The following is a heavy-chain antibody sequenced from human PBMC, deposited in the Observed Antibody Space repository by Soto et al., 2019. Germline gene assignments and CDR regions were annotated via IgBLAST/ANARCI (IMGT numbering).Heavy chain of an antibody. V-gene: IGHV1-46*01. CDR1: GYTFTSYY. CDR2: INPSGGST. D-gene: IGHD1-26*01. Sequence: ASVKVSCKASGYTFTSYYMHWVRQAPGQGLERMGIINPSGGSTSYAQKFQGRVTMTRDTSTSTVYMELSSLRSEDTAVYYCARPNTTYTYYYGMDVWGQGTTVTVSS. J-gene: IGHJ6*02. CDR3: ARPNTTYTYYYGMDV.